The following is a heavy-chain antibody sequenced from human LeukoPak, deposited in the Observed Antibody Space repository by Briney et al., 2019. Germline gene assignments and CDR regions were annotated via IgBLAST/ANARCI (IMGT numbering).Heavy chain of an antibody. CDR3: ARGGYDRGTVYFDY. J-gene: IGHJ4*02. CDR1: GGTFSSYA. Sequence: ASVKVSCKASGGTFSSYAINWVRQATGQGLEWMGWMNPNSGNTGYAQKFQGRVTMTRNTSISTAYMELGSLRSEDTAVYYCARGGYDRGTVYFDYWGQGTLVTVSS. D-gene: IGHD3-22*01. V-gene: IGHV1-8*02. CDR2: MNPNSGNT.